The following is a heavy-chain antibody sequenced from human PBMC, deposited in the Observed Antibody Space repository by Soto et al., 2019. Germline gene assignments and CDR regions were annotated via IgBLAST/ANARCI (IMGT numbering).Heavy chain of an antibody. D-gene: IGHD3-10*01. CDR3: ARDLNFRGPDAFDI. J-gene: IGHJ3*02. V-gene: IGHV3-21*01. CDR2: ISSSSSYI. Sequence: EVQLVESGGGLVKPGGSLRLSCAASGFTFSSYSMNWVRQAPGKGLEWVSSISSSSSYINYADSVKGRFTISRDNAKNSLYLQMNSLRAEDTAVYYCARDLNFRGPDAFDIWGQGTMVTVSS. CDR1: GFTFSSYS.